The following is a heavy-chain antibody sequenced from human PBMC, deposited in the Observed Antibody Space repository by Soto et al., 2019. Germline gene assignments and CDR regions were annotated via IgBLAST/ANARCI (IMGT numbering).Heavy chain of an antibody. CDR2: ISGSGGST. V-gene: IGHV3-23*01. CDR1: GFTFSSYA. D-gene: IGHD6-13*01. CDR3: AKDFYGIALPHDAFDI. J-gene: IGHJ3*02. Sequence: GGSLRLSCAASGFTFSSYAMSWVRQAPGKGLEWVSAISGSGGSTHYADSVKGRFTISGDNSKNTLYLQMNSLRAEDTAVYYRAKDFYGIALPHDAFDIWGQGTMVTVSS.